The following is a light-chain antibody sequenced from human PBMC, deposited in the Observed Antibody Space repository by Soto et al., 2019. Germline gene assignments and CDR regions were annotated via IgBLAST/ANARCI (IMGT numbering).Light chain of an antibody. J-gene: IGKJ5*01. V-gene: IGKV3D-20*02. CDR3: QQCSNWPVT. Sequence: ENALTQSPGTLSLSPGERATLSCRATQSASSSCLAWYQQKPGQPPRLLIYGTSSRATGIPARFSGSGSGTEFTLTISSLEPEDFAVYYCQQCSNWPVTFGQGTRLEIK. CDR1: QSASSSC. CDR2: GTS.